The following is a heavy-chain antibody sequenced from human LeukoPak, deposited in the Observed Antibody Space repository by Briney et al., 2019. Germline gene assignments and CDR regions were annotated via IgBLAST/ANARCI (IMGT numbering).Heavy chain of an antibody. CDR1: GGSIRSSNYY. CDR2: IYYSGRT. D-gene: IGHD1-26*01. J-gene: IGHJ4*02. V-gene: IGHV4-39*07. Sequence: SETLSLTCTVSGGSIRSSNYYWGWIRQPPGKGLEYIGSIYYSGRTYYNPSLKSRVTISVDTSKNQFSLKLSSVTAADTAVYYCVTEVSGSFPTWGQGTLVTVSS. CDR3: VTEVSGSFPT.